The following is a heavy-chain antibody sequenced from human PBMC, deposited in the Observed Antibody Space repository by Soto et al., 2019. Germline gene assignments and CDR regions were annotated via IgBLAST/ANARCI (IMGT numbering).Heavy chain of an antibody. J-gene: IGHJ6*02. CDR2: ITGTGADT. CDR1: GFIFSSYG. D-gene: IGHD3-22*01. Sequence: LRLSCAASGFIFSSYGMNWVRQAPGKGLDWVSAITGTGADTYYADSVKGRFTISRDNSKNTLYLQMNSLRAEDTAVYYCAKDEYYYDSSGYYRSPYYYYGMDVWGQGTTVTVSS. CDR3: AKDEYYYDSSGYYRSPYYYYGMDV. V-gene: IGHV3-23*01.